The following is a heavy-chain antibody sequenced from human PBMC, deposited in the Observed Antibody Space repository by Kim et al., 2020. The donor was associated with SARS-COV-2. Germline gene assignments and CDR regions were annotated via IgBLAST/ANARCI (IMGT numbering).Heavy chain of an antibody. J-gene: IGHJ4*02. CDR3: VRDSSGWWGD. Sequence: GGSLRLSCAASGFTFSRDWMIWVRQAPGKGLEWVANIKQDGSGKYYLDSVKGRFTISRDNAKNSLYLQMNSLRAEDTAVYYCVRDSSGWWGDWGQGTLVTVSS. V-gene: IGHV3-7*01. CDR1: GFTFSRDW. CDR2: IKQDGSGK. D-gene: IGHD6-19*01.